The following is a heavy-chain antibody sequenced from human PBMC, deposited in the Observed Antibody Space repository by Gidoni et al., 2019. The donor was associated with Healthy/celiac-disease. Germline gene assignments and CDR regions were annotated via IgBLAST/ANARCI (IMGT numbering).Heavy chain of an antibody. D-gene: IGHD3-22*01. CDR2: IYHSGST. J-gene: IGHJ4*02. CDR1: GGSISSSNW. CDR3: ARAGGDYYDSSDLDY. V-gene: IGHV4-4*02. Sequence: QVQLQESGPGLVKPSGTLSLTCAVSGGSISSSNWWSLVRQPPGKGLEWIGEIYHSGSTNYNPSLKSRVTISVDKSKNQFSLKLSSVTAADTAVYYCARAGGDYYDSSDLDYWGQGTLVTVSS.